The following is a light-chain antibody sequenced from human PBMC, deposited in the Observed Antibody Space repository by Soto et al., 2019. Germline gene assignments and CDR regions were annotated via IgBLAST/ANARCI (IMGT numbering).Light chain of an antibody. Sequence: EIVMTQSPATLSVSPGEGATLSCKASQNVYNNLAWYQPRPGQPPSLLIYVASTTATGISARFSGSGYGTEFTLTISSLQSEDFAVYFCQQCRNWPLTFGGGTKVEIK. CDR3: QQCRNWPLT. V-gene: IGKV3-15*01. J-gene: IGKJ4*01. CDR1: QNVYNN. CDR2: VAS.